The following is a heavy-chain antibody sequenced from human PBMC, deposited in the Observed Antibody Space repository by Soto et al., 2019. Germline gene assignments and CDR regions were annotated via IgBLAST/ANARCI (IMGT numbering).Heavy chain of an antibody. CDR1: GGSISSYY. CDR2: IYYSGST. D-gene: IGHD3-3*01. V-gene: IGHV4-59*01. J-gene: IGHJ6*03. CDR3: ARDRKDFWSGYYTHYYYYMDV. Sequence: SETLSLTCTVSGGSISSYYWSWIRQPPGKGLEWIGYIYYSGSTNYNPSLKSRVTISVDTSKNQFSLKLSSVTAADTAVCYCARDRKDFWSGYYTHYYYYMDVWGKGTTVTVSS.